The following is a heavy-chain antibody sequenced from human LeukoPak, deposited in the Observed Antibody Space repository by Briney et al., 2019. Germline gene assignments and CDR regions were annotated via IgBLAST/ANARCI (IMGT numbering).Heavy chain of an antibody. Sequence: SETLSLTCGVDGGSFSGYYWSWIRQSPGKGLEWIGEVNHRGTANYNASLRRRATISVDTSKNQFSLRLTSVTAADKAVYFCARYSNRDLNSYFIDVWGNGTTVTVSS. D-gene: IGHD2-21*01. CDR2: VNHRGTA. J-gene: IGHJ6*03. CDR1: GGSFSGYY. CDR3: ARYSNRDLNSYFIDV. V-gene: IGHV4-34*01.